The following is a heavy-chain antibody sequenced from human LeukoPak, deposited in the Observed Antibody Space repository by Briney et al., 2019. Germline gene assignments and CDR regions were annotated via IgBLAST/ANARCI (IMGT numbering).Heavy chain of an antibody. J-gene: IGHJ6*02. Sequence: ASVKVSCKASGYTFTSYGISWVREAPGQGLEWMGWISAYNGNTNYAQTLQGRVTMTTDTSTSTAYMELRSLRSDDTAVYYCARGPYSSSWYSYYYYYYGMDVWAKGPRSPSP. D-gene: IGHD6-13*01. CDR3: ARGPYSSSWYSYYYYYYGMDV. CDR2: ISAYNGNT. CDR1: GYTFTSYG. V-gene: IGHV1-18*01.